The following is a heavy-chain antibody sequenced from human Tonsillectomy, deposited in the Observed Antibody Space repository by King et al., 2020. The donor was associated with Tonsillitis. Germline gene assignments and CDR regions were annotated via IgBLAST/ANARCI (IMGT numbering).Heavy chain of an antibody. CDR2: IFPSDSDT. D-gene: IGHD2-8*02. V-gene: IGHV5-51*01. Sequence: VQLVESGAEVKKPGESLKISCKASGYTFINHWIDWVRQKPGKGPEWKGIIFPSDSDTRYSPSFEGQVTISVDKSIETAYLQWTSLKASDSAIYFCARLNLVRLSRFYSFDYWGQGSQVTVS. J-gene: IGHJ4*02. CDR1: GYTFINHW. CDR3: ARLNLVRLSRFYSFDY.